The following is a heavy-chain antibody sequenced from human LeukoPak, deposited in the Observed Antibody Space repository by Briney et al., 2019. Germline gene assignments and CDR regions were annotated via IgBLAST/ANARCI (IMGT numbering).Heavy chain of an antibody. CDR2: INPNSGGT. CDR1: GYTFTGYY. V-gene: IGHV1-2*02. CDR3: AIYFGGVRNYFDY. D-gene: IGHD3-16*01. J-gene: IGHJ4*02. Sequence: ASVKVSCKASGYTFTGYYMHWVRQAPGQGLEWMGWINPNSGGTNYAQKFQGRVTMTRDTSISTAYMELSRLRSDDTAVYYCAIYFGGVRNYFDYWGQGTLVTVSS.